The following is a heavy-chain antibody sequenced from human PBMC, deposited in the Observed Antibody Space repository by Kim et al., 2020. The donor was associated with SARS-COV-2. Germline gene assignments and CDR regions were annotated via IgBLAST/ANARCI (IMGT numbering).Heavy chain of an antibody. CDR2: ISSDGSKE. V-gene: IGHV3-30-3*01. CDR3: ARDFR. J-gene: IGHJ4*02. CDR1: GFTFSTFV. Sequence: GSLRLSCAVSGFTFSTFVMHWVRQAPGKGLEWVSVISSDGSKEFYADSVNGRFTISRDNSKNMLYLQMNSLSPEDTAVYYCARDFRWGQGTLVTVSS.